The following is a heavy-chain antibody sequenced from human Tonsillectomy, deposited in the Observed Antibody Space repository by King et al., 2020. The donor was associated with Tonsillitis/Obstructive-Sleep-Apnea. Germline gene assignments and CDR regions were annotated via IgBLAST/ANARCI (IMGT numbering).Heavy chain of an antibody. Sequence: VQLVESGAEVKKPGASVKVSCKASGYTFTRYGISWVRQAPGQGLEWMGWISTYNGNTNYAQKHQGRVTMTTDTSTSTAYMELRSLRSDDTGVYYCAREDSPYDFGSGSTNIYFEYWGQGTLVTVSS. CDR2: ISTYNGNT. CDR1: GYTFTRYG. CDR3: AREDSPYDFGSGSTNIYFEY. D-gene: IGHD3-3*01. J-gene: IGHJ4*02. V-gene: IGHV1-18*01.